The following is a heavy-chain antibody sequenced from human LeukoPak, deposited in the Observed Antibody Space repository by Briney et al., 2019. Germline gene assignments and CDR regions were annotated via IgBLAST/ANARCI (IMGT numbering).Heavy chain of an antibody. CDR1: GFTFSSYP. CDR2: ISESGDVT. J-gene: IGHJ4*02. Sequence: GGSLRLSCVVSGFTFSSYPMSWVRQAPGKGLEWVSVISESGDVTHYADSMKGRFTISRDNTKNTLNLQMNSLRDEDTAIYYCARDSSHYLGSSDYWGQGTLVTVSS. D-gene: IGHD6-6*01. V-gene: IGHV3-23*01. CDR3: ARDSSHYLGSSDY.